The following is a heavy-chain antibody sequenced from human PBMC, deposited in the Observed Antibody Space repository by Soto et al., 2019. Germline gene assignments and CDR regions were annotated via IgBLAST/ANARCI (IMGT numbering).Heavy chain of an antibody. V-gene: IGHV1-69*13. Sequence: SVKVSCKASGGTFSSYAISWVRQAPGQGLEWMGGIIPIFGTANYAQKFQGRVTITADESTSTAYMELSSLRSEDTAVYYYARTNSSHEWPFDYWGQGTLVTVSS. CDR2: IIPIFGTA. D-gene: IGHD2-8*01. J-gene: IGHJ4*02. CDR3: ARTNSSHEWPFDY. CDR1: GGTFSSYA.